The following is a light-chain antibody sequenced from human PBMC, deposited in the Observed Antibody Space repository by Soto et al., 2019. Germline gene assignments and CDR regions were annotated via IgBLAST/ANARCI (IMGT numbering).Light chain of an antibody. Sequence: QSVLTQPPSASGSPGQSVAISCTGTSSDVGGYNYVSWYQQHPGKAPKLMIYEVNKRPSGVPDRFSGSKSANTASLTVSGRQAEDDDDYYSSSYAGSSNVLGNGTTVTVL. CDR3: SSYAGSSNV. CDR1: SSDVGGYNY. J-gene: IGLJ1*01. CDR2: EVN. V-gene: IGLV2-8*01.